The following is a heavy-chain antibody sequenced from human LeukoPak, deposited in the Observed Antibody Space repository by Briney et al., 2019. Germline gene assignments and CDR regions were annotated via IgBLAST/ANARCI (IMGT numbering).Heavy chain of an antibody. D-gene: IGHD3-22*01. CDR1: GFTFSTYA. V-gene: IGHV3-23*01. Sequence: GGSLRLSCVASGFTFSTYAMSWVRQAPGKGLEWVSSISGSGGSTYHADSVKGRFTMSRDNSKNTLYLQMNSLRAEDTAVYYCAKTESSSYFYTYFNYWGQGTLVTVSS. CDR3: AKTESSSYFYTYFNY. J-gene: IGHJ4*02. CDR2: ISGSGGST.